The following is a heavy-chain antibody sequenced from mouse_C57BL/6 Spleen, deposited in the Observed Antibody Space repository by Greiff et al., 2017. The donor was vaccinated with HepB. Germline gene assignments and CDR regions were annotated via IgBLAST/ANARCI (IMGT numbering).Heavy chain of an antibody. D-gene: IGHD1-1*01. CDR2: IYPRSGNT. CDR3: ARSGTVVAKGTQIPNFDY. CDR1: GYTFTSYG. Sequence: VQLQQSGAELARPGASVKLSCKASGYTFTSYGISWVKQRTGQGLEWIGEIYPRSGNTYYNEKFKGKATLTADKSSSTAYMELRSLTSEDSAVYFCARSGTVVAKGTQIPNFDYWGQGTTLTVSS. J-gene: IGHJ2*01. V-gene: IGHV1-81*01.